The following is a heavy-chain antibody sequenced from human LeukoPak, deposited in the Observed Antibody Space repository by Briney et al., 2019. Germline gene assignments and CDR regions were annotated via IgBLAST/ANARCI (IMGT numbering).Heavy chain of an antibody. D-gene: IGHD2-21*02. Sequence: GASVKVSCKASGYTFTSYYMHWVRQAPGQGLEWMGIINPSGGSTSYAQKFQGRVTMTRDTSTSTVYMELSSLRSEDTAVYYCARGIGCGGDRYSRYFDYWGQGTLVTVSS. CDR1: GYTFTSYY. CDR2: INPSGGST. CDR3: ARGIGCGGDRYSRYFDY. J-gene: IGHJ4*02. V-gene: IGHV1-46*01.